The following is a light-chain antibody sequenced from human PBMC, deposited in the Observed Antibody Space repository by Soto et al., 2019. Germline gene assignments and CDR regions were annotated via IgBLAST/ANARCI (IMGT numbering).Light chain of an antibody. Sequence: DVQMTQSPSSLSASVGDRVTITCRASQRVNNYLNWYQHKPGKAPKLLIHAASSLQTGVPPRFGGSASGTNFTLAISGLQAEDFATYSGQQSYITPWTVGQGIKVDIX. CDR1: QRVNNY. CDR2: AAS. J-gene: IGKJ1*01. CDR3: QQSYITPWT. V-gene: IGKV1-39*01.